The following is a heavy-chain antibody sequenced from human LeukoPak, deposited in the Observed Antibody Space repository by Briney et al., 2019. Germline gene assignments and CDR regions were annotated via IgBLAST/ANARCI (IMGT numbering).Heavy chain of an antibody. V-gene: IGHV3-23*01. J-gene: IGHJ5*02. CDR2: ISGSGGST. CDR3: AKDVGFGEPNWFDP. CDR1: GFTFSNYA. D-gene: IGHD3-10*01. Sequence: GGSLRLSCAASGFTFSNYAVSWVRQAPGKGLEWVSAISGSGGSTYYADSVKGRFTISRDNSKNTLYLQMNSLRAEDTAVYYCAKDVGFGEPNWFDPWGQGTLVTVSS.